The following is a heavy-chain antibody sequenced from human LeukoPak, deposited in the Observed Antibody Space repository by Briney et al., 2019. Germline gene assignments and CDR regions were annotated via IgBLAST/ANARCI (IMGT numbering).Heavy chain of an antibody. CDR2: IKRKTDGGTT. D-gene: IGHD7-27*01. CDR1: GFTFSTYA. CDR3: TTGNWGPH. V-gene: IGHV3-15*07. J-gene: IGHJ4*02. Sequence: GGSLRLSCAASGFTFSTYAMNWVRQAPGKGLEWVGRIKRKTDGGTTDYAAPVKGRFTISRDDSKNTLYLQMNSLKTEDTAVYYCTTGNWGPHWGQGTLVTVSS.